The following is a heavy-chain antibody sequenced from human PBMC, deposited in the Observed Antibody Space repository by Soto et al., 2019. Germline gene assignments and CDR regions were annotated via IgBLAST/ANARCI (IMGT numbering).Heavy chain of an antibody. J-gene: IGHJ6*02. CDR1: GYTFTSYA. CDR2: INAGNGNT. V-gene: IGHV1-3*05. D-gene: IGHD2-2*01. Sequence: QVQLVQSGAEEKKPGASVKVSCKASGYTFTSYAMHWVRQAPGQRLEWMGWINAGNGNTKYSQKFQGRVTITRDTSASTAYMELSSLRSEDTAVYYWASSAVIAGYYYYGMDVWGQGPTVTVSS. CDR3: ASSAVIAGYYYYGMDV.